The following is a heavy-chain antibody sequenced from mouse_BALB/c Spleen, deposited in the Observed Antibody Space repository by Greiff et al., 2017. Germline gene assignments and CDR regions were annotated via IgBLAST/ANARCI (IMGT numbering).Heavy chain of an antibody. V-gene: IGHV3-8*02. CDR3: ARFPFSTAKAMDY. J-gene: IGHJ4*01. Sequence: VQLKESGPSLVKPSQTLSLTCSVTGDSITSGYWNWIRKFPGNKLEYMGYISYSGSTYYNPSLKSRISITRDTSKNQYYLQLNSVTTEDTATYYCARFPFSTAKAMDYWGQGTSVTVSS. CDR1: GDSITSGY. CDR2: ISYSGST. D-gene: IGHD1-2*01.